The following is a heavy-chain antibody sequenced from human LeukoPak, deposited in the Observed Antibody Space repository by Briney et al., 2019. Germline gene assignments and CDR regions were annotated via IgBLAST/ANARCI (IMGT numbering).Heavy chain of an antibody. Sequence: ASVKVSCKASGGTFSSYAISWVRQAPGQGLEWMGGIIPIFGTANYAQKFQGRVTITADESTSTAYMELSSLRSEDTAVYYCATAYDFWSGQRAFDIWGQGTMVTVSS. CDR2: IIPIFGTA. D-gene: IGHD3-3*01. CDR1: GGTFSSYA. J-gene: IGHJ3*02. V-gene: IGHV1-69*13. CDR3: ATAYDFWSGQRAFDI.